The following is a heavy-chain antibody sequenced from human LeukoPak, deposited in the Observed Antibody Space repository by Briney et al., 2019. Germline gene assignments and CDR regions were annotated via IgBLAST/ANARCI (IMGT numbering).Heavy chain of an antibody. J-gene: IGHJ4*02. V-gene: IGHV3-74*01. D-gene: IGHD2-2*01. CDR3: TRPESSSSLACDH. Sequence: GGSLRLSCAASGFTFSSSWMHWVRHAPGRGLVWVSRINSDGSTTNYADSVKGRFIISRDNAKNTLYLQMNSLRAEDTAVYYCTRPESSSSLACDHWGQGTLVTVSS. CDR1: GFTFSSSW. CDR2: INSDGSTT.